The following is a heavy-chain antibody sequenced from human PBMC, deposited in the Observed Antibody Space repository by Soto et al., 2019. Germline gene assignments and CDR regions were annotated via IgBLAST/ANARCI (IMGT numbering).Heavy chain of an antibody. J-gene: IGHJ4*02. Sequence: QVQLVQSGPEVKKPGSAVKVSCKASGGTFKMYAMNWVRQAPGQGLEWMGGTIPALDKTNYAQKFQGRLTITVDDSTGTAYMDLISLRSDDTAVYYCARSIGSGGVIGGFDYWGQGTMVTVSS. CDR2: TIPALDKT. D-gene: IGHD3-16*02. CDR3: ARSIGSGGVIGGFDY. V-gene: IGHV1-69*01. CDR1: GGTFKMYA.